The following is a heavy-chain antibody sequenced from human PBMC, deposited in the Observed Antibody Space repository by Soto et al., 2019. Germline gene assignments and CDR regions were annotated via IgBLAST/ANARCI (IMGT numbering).Heavy chain of an antibody. D-gene: IGHD2-21*02. CDR2: MYNTGST. V-gene: IGHV4-59*01. Sequence: QVRLQESGPGLVKPSETLSLTCTVSGGSISSYYWSWIRQPPGKGLEWIGYMYNTGSTIYNPSLKIRVTIAGDTSTNQFSLKLNSVTAADTAVYYCARDLWGYCGADCYPLDVWGQGTTVTVSS. CDR1: GGSISSYY. J-gene: IGHJ6*02. CDR3: ARDLWGYCGADCYPLDV.